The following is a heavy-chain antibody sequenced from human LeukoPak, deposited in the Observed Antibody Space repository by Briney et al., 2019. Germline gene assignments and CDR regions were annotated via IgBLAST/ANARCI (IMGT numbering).Heavy chain of an antibody. D-gene: IGHD3-3*01. CDR2: IKQDGSEK. Sequence: GGSLRLSCASSGFTFSSYWMSWVRQAPGKGLEWVANIKQDGSEKYYVDSVKGRFTISRDNAKNSLYLQMNSLRAEDTAVYYCARNSLTRFGGYDFWSGDFDYWGQGTLVTVSS. CDR3: ARNSLTRFGGYDFWSGDFDY. CDR1: GFTFSSYW. J-gene: IGHJ4*02. V-gene: IGHV3-7*01.